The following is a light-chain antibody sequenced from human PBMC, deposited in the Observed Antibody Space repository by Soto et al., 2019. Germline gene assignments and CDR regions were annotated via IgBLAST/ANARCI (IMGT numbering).Light chain of an antibody. CDR3: QQYNTYSRT. J-gene: IGKJ1*01. CDR1: QGISSY. V-gene: IGKV1-5*03. CDR2: KAS. Sequence: DIQLTQSPSFLSASVGDRVTVTCRASQGISSYLAWYQQKPGKAPKLLIYKASSLESGIPSRFSGSGSGAEFTLTISSLQPDDFATYYCQQYNTYSRTFGQGTKVDI.